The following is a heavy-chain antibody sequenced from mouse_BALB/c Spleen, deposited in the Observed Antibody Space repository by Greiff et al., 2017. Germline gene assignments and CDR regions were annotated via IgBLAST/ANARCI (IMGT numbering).Heavy chain of an antibody. CDR1: GISITTGNYR. CDR2: IYYSGTI. Sequence: EVMLVESGPGLVKPSQTVSLTCTVTGISITTGNYRWSWIRQFPGNKLEWIGYIYYSGTITYNPSLTSRTTITRDTSKNQFFLEMNSLTAEDTATYYCARLYYEFPGYFDYWGQGTTLTVSS. J-gene: IGHJ2*01. D-gene: IGHD2-4*01. V-gene: IGHV3-5*02. CDR3: ARLYYEFPGYFDY.